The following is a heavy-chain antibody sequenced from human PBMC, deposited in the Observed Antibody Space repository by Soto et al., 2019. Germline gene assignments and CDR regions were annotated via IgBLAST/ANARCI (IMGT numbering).Heavy chain of an antibody. J-gene: IGHJ6*02. D-gene: IGHD3-16*02. V-gene: IGHV1-18*01. CDR3: ARHYVWGSYRSYYYYGMDV. Sequence: ASVKVSCKASGYTFTSYGISWVRQAPGQGLEWMGWISAYNGNTNYAQKLQGRVTMTTDTSTSTAYMELRSLRSDDTAVYYCARHYVWGSYRSYYYYGMDVWGQGTTVTVSS. CDR2: ISAYNGNT. CDR1: GYTFTSYG.